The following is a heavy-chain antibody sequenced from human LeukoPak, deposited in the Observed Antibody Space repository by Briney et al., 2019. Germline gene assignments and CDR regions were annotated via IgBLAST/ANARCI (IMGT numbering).Heavy chain of an antibody. CDR3: ARQFNKSGMDV. Sequence: SETLSLTCTVSGGSINNYYWSWIRQSPGKGLEWIGYIHYSGHTTYNPSLKNRVTISEDTSRNQLSLKLNSVTAADTAVYYCARQFNKSGMDVWGQGTTVTVSS. J-gene: IGHJ6*02. V-gene: IGHV4-59*08. CDR1: GGSINNYY. CDR2: IHYSGHT.